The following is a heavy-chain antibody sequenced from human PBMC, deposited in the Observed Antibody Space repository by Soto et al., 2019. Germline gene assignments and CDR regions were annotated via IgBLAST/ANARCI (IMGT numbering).Heavy chain of an antibody. Sequence: EVQLVESGGGLVKPGGSLRLSCVASGPIFSSYGMNWLSQAPGKGLEWVSSIDSSGRYIYYADSLQGRFTISRDNAKNSMYLQMNSLRVEDTARYFCARDESAGSSTSDWGQGTLVTVSS. CDR1: GPIFSSYG. D-gene: IGHD2-2*01. J-gene: IGHJ4*02. CDR3: ARDESAGSSTSD. CDR2: IDSSGRYI. V-gene: IGHV3-21*01.